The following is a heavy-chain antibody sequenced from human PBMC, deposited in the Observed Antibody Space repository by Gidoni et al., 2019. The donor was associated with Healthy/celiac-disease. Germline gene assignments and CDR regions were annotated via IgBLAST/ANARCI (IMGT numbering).Heavy chain of an antibody. Sequence: EVQLLESGGGLVQPGGSLRLSCAASGFTFRSYAMCWVRQAQGKGLEWVSAISGRGGSTYYADSVKGRFTISRDNSKNTLYLQMNSLRAEDTAVYYCAKDSTVTNGDAFDIWGQGTMVTVSS. CDR1: GFTFRSYA. CDR2: ISGRGGST. J-gene: IGHJ3*02. D-gene: IGHD4-17*01. CDR3: AKDSTVTNGDAFDI. V-gene: IGHV3-23*01.